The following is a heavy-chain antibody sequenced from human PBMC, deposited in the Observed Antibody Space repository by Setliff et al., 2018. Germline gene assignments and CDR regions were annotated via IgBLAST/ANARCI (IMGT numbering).Heavy chain of an antibody. J-gene: IGHJ3*02. Sequence: SETLSLTCAVSGYSISSGFSWVWIRQSPGKGLEWIGRILFSGDTYYNPSLNSRVTISADTSKNQFSLNLSSVTAADTAVYYCARPHGGDYAFDIWGQGTMVTVSS. CDR2: ILFSGDT. V-gene: IGHV4-38-2*01. CDR1: GYSISSGFS. CDR3: ARPHGGDYAFDI. D-gene: IGHD4-17*01.